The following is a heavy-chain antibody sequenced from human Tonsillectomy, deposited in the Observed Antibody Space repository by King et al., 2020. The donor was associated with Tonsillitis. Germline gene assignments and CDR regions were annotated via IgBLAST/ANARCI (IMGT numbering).Heavy chain of an antibody. D-gene: IGHD3-10*01. CDR3: TTDVTAVRVH. CDR1: GLTFYNAW. Sequence: QLVQSGGGLVKPGDSLRLSCAASGLTFYNAWMSWVRQAPGKGLEWLGRIRGKADGGTTEYAASVRDRFTVSRDDSKDTLYLQISSLKTEDTAVYYCTTDVTAVRVHWGLGTLVTVSS. V-gene: IGHV3-15*01. CDR2: IRGKADGGTT. J-gene: IGHJ1*01.